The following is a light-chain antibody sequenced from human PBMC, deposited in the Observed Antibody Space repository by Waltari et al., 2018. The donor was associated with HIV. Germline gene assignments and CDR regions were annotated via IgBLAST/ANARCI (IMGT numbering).Light chain of an antibody. V-gene: IGKV3-11*01. J-gene: IGKJ3*01. Sequence: EIVLTQSQPTLSLSPGARATLSCRASQSISSYLAWYQHKPGQSPSLLIYDASNRATGIPARFSGSGSGTDFTLTISSLEPEDFAVYYCQQRSNWPPFTFGPGTKVDIK. CDR3: QQRSNWPPFT. CDR1: QSISSY. CDR2: DAS.